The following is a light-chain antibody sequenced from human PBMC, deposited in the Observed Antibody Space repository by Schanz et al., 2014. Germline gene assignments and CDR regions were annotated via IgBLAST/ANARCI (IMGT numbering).Light chain of an antibody. CDR2: GAS. J-gene: IGKJ2*01. CDR1: QSLGGNY. CDR3: QQYGSSPPYT. V-gene: IGKV3-20*01. Sequence: EIVLTQSPGTLSLSPGEGATLFCRASQSLGGNYLAWYQQKPGQAPRLLFYGASSRHTGIPDRFSGSGSGTDFTLTISRLETEDFAVYYCQQYGSSPPYTFGQGTKLEIK.